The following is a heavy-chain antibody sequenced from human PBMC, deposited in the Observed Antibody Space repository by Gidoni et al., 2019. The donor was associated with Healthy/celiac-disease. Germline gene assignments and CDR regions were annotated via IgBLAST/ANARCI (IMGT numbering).Heavy chain of an antibody. Sequence: VQLLAAGGSFVQPGGSLRLSCPAYGLTFRSYAMRWCRQAPGKGLEWVSAISGSGGSTYYADSGKGRFTISRDNSKNTLYLQMNSLRAEDTAVYYCAKTMVATILMNGFDIWGQGTMVTVSS. CDR3: AKTMVATILMNGFDI. CDR2: ISGSGGST. D-gene: IGHD5-12*01. V-gene: IGHV3-23*01. CDR1: GLTFRSYA. J-gene: IGHJ3*02.